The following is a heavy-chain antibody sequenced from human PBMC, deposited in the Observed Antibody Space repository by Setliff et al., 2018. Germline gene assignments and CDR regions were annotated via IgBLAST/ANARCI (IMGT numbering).Heavy chain of an antibody. Sequence: SETLSLTCTVSGGSISSSSYYWGWIRQPPGKGLEWIGSIYYSGSTYYNPSLRSRVTISVDTSKNQFSLKLSSVTAADTAVYYCARDPYNWNYGDAFDIWGQGTMVTVSS. D-gene: IGHD1-7*01. J-gene: IGHJ3*02. CDR2: IYYSGST. CDR1: GGSISSSSYY. V-gene: IGHV4-39*07. CDR3: ARDPYNWNYGDAFDI.